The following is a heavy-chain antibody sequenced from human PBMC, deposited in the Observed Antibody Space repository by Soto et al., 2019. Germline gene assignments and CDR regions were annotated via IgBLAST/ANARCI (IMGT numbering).Heavy chain of an antibody. CDR1: GFSLRDSGVG. CDR3: AHRRGVMLDYNWFDP. V-gene: IGHV2-5*01. J-gene: IGHJ5*02. Sequence: SGPTLVNPTQTLTLTCTFSGFSLRDSGVGVGWIRQPPGKALEWLALIYWNDDKRYSPSLRSRLTITEDTSKKQVVLRMTNMDPVDTATYYCAHRRGVMLDYNWFDPWGQGTLVTVSS. CDR2: IYWNDDK. D-gene: IGHD3-16*01.